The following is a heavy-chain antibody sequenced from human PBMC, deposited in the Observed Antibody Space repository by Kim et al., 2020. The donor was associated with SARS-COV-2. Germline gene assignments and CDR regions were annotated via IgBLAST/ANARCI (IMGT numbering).Heavy chain of an antibody. D-gene: IGHD3-10*01. Sequence: SETLSLTCTVSGGSISSSSYYWGWIRQPPGKGLEWIGSIYYSGSTYYNPSLKSRVTISVDTSKNQFSLKLSSVTAADTAVYYCARRDTYYYGSGIQWGYWYFDLWGRGTLVTVSS. V-gene: IGHV4-39*01. CDR1: GGSISSSSYY. CDR3: ARRDTYYYGSGIQWGYWYFDL. CDR2: IYYSGST. J-gene: IGHJ2*01.